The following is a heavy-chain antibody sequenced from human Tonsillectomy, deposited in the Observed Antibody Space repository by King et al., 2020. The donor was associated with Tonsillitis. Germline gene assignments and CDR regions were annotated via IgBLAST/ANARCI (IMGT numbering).Heavy chain of an antibody. CDR1: GDRFTGYL. D-gene: IGHD4-17*01. V-gene: IGHV1-2*02. CDR3: ARGGDYGDYLFDY. CDR2: INRNSGGA. Sequence: QLVQSGAEVKKPGASVKVSCKASGDRFTGYLMHWVRQAPGQGLEWMGWINRNSGGANYAQKFQGRVTMTRDTSISTAYMELSRLRSDDTAVYYCARGGDYGDYLFDYWGQGSLVTVSS. J-gene: IGHJ4*02.